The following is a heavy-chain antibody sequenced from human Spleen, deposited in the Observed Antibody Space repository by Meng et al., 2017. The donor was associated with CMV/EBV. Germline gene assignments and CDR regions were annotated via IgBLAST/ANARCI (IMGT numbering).Heavy chain of an antibody. CDR1: SYW. CDR2: SYPGNADT. J-gene: IGHJ5*02. V-gene: IGHV5-51*01. CDR3: ARQFYCSSTSCYPGHNWFDP. Sequence: SYWTGWVRQVRGKGLGWMGISYPGNADTRYSTSIQGQVTISADKSISTAYLQWSSLKASDTAMYYCARQFYCSSTSCYPGHNWFDPWGQGTLVTVSS. D-gene: IGHD2-2*01.